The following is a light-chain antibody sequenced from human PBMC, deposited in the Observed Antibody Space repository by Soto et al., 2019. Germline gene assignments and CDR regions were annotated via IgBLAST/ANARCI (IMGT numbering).Light chain of an antibody. CDR1: SSDVGGFNY. CDR3: NSYTSSSTYV. CDR2: DVT. V-gene: IGLV2-14*03. Sequence: QSALNQPAAVSGSPGQSITISCPGTSSDVGGFNYVSWYQQHPGKAPKLMIYDVTNRPSGVSYRFSGSKSGNTASLTISGLQAEDEADYYCNSYTSSSTYVFGTGTKVTVL. J-gene: IGLJ1*01.